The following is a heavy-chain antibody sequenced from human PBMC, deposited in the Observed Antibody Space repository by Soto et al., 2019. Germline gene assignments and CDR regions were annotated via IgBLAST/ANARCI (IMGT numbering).Heavy chain of an antibody. CDR1: GYTFTSYG. D-gene: IGHD6-13*01. CDR2: ISAYNGNT. J-gene: IGHJ4*02. CDR3: ARDNSAGPSFDY. Sequence: ASVKVSCKASGYTFTSYGISWVRQAPGQGLEWMGWISAYNGNTNYAQKLQGRVTMTTDTSTSTAYMELSSLRSEDTAVYYCARDNSAGPSFDYWGQGTLVTVSS. V-gene: IGHV1-18*01.